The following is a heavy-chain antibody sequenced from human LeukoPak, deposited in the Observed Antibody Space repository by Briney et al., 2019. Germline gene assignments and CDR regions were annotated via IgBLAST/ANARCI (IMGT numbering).Heavy chain of an antibody. J-gene: IGHJ4*02. V-gene: IGHV3-73*01. CDR1: GFTFSGSA. CDR2: IRSKANSYAT. CDR3: TRHGSGSYSFDY. D-gene: IGHD1-26*01. Sequence: GGSLRPSCAASGFTFSGSAMHWVRQTSGKGLEWVGRIRSKANSYATAYAASVKGRFTISRDDSKNTAYLQMNSLKTEDTAVYYCTRHGSGSYSFDYWGQGTLVTVSS.